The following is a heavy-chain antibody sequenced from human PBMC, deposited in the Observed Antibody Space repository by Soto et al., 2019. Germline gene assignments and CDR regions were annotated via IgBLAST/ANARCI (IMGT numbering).Heavy chain of an antibody. D-gene: IGHD6-6*01. CDR1: GFTFSSYS. J-gene: IGHJ6*02. Sequence: EVQLVESGGGLVKPGGSLRLSCAASGFTFSSYSMNWVRQAPGKGLEWVSSISSSSFSINYADSVKGRFSISRDNAQNSMHLQMNNFRAEDTAVYYCARNESSNIYGMDVWGQGTMVIVSS. CDR2: ISSSSFSI. CDR3: ARNESSNIYGMDV. V-gene: IGHV3-21*01.